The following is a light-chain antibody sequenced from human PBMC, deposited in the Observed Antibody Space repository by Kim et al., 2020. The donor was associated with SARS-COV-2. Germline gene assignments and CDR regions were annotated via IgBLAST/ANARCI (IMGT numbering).Light chain of an antibody. J-gene: IGKJ2*01. CDR2: AAS. CDR3: QQSYRTSYT. V-gene: IGKV1-39*01. Sequence: DIQMTQSPSSLSASVGDRVTITCRASQSISSYLNWYQQKPGKAPKLLIYAASSLQSGVPSRFSGSGSGTDFTLTISSLQPEDFATYYCQQSYRTSYTFGQGKKLEI. CDR1: QSISSY.